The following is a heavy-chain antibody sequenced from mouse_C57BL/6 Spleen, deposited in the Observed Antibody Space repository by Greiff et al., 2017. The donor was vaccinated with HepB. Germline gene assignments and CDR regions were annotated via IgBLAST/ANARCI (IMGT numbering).Heavy chain of an antibody. CDR2: INTSSGYT. Sequence: VQLQQSGAELAKPGASVKLSCKASGYTFTSYWLHWVKQRPGQGLEWIGYINTSSGYTKYNQKFKDKATMTADKSTSTAYMQLSSLTYEDSALYYCARCYYDYDDGFDYWGQGTTLTVSS. V-gene: IGHV1-7*01. J-gene: IGHJ2*01. D-gene: IGHD2-4*01. CDR3: ARCYYDYDDGFDY. CDR1: GYTFTSYW.